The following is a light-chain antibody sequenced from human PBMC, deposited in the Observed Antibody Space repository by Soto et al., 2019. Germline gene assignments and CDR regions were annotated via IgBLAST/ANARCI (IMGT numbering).Light chain of an antibody. CDR1: QSVSSN. CDR3: QQYNNWLLLT. J-gene: IGKJ4*01. CDR2: GAS. V-gene: IGKV3-15*01. Sequence: EIVMTQSPATLSVSPGERATLSCRASQSVSSNLAWYQQKPGQAPRLLIYGASNRATGIPARFSGSGSGTDFTLTLSSLQSEDFALYYCQQYNNWLLLTFGGGTKVEIK.